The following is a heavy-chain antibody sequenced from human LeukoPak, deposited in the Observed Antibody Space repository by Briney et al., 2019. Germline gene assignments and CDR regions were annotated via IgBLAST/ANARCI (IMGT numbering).Heavy chain of an antibody. CDR3: ATSSPLGGSSLDY. CDR1: GGSFSGYY. Sequence: PSETLSLTCAVYGGSFSGYYWSWLRQPPGKGLEWIGEINHSGSTNYNPSLKSRVTISVDTSKNQFSLKQSSVTAADAAVYYCATSSPLGGSSLDYWGQGTLVTVSS. J-gene: IGHJ4*02. V-gene: IGHV4-34*01. D-gene: IGHD6-6*01. CDR2: INHSGST.